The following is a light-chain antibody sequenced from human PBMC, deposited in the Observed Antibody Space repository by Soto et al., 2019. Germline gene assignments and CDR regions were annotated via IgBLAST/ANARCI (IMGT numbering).Light chain of an antibody. V-gene: IGLV2-14*01. J-gene: IGLJ2*01. CDR3: SSYTSSSIVV. CDR2: DVS. CDR1: SSDVGGYNY. Sequence: QSVLTQPASVSGSPGQSITISCTGTSSDVGGYNYVSWYQQHPGKAPKLMIYDVSNRPSGASNRFSGSKSGNTASLTISGLQAEDEADYYCSSYTSSSIVVFGGGTQLTVL.